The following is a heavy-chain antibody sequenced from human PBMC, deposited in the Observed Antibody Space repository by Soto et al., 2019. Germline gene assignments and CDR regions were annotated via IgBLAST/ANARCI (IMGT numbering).Heavy chain of an antibody. Sequence: QVQLVQSGAEVKKPGSSVKVSCKASGGTFSSYAISWVRPAPGQGLEWMGGIIPICGTANYAQKFQGRVTIPAAKYTSTAFIARSRLRSDDTVVYYSAREFLGSGCYSFRHLDYWGRGTLVTVSS. CDR1: GGTFSSYA. CDR3: AREFLGSGCYSFRHLDY. D-gene: IGHD6-19*01. V-gene: IGHV1-69*06. CDR2: IIPICGTA. J-gene: IGHJ4*02.